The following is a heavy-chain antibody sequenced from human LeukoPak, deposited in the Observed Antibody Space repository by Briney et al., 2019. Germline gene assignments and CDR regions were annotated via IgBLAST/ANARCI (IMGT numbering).Heavy chain of an antibody. Sequence: SETLSLTCTVSGGSISSGHYYWGWIRQPPGKGLEWIGNIYYSGSTYYNPSLKSRVTISVDASKNQFSLKLSSVTAADTAVYYCARSDIWGSYRFLDYWGQGALVTVSS. CDR3: ARSDIWGSYRFLDY. CDR1: GGSISSGHYY. V-gene: IGHV4-39*01. J-gene: IGHJ4*02. CDR2: IYYSGST. D-gene: IGHD3-16*02.